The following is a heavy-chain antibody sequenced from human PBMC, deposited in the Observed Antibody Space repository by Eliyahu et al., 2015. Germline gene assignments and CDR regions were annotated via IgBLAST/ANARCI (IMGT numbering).Heavy chain of an antibody. D-gene: IGHD3-22*01. CDR2: ISYDGSKK. V-gene: IGHV3-30*03. J-gene: IGHJ3*02. Sequence: QVQLVESGGGVVQPGRSLRLSCAXXGFPVXXXGMHWVRQAPGKGLEWVAVISYDGSKKYYADFVKGRFTISRDNSKNTLYLQMNSLRAEDTAVYYCARARTSTDSSGYYDAFDIWGQGTMVTVSS. CDR1: GFPVXXXG. CDR3: ARARTSTDSSGYYDAFDI.